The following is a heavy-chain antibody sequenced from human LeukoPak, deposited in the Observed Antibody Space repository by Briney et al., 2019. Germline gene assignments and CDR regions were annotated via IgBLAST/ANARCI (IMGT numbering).Heavy chain of an antibody. V-gene: IGHV4-38-2*02. CDR2: IYHSGST. J-gene: IGHJ6*03. D-gene: IGHD3-22*01. CDR1: GYSISSGYY. Sequence: SETLSLTCTVSGYSISSGYYWGWIRQPPGKGLEWIGSIYHSGSTYYNPSLKSRVTISVDTSKNQFSLKLSSVTAADTAVYYCARYYDSSGYYGVHYYMDVWGKGTTVTISS. CDR3: ARYYDSSGYYGVHYYMDV.